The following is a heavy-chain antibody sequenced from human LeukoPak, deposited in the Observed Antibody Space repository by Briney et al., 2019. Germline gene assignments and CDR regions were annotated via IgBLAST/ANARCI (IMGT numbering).Heavy chain of an antibody. CDR3: GRAFPPLRTSSAGDL. CDR1: GFTFSDYD. V-gene: IGHV3-69-1*02. D-gene: IGHD3-16*01. J-gene: IGHJ4*02. Sequence: GGSLRLSCSASGFTFSDYDTNWVRQAPGKGLEWVSSISGLSTHIYYGDSVKGRFSISRDNAKNSVYLQMNSLGVEDTAIYYCGRAFPPLRTSSAGDLWGQGILVTVSS. CDR2: ISGLSTHI.